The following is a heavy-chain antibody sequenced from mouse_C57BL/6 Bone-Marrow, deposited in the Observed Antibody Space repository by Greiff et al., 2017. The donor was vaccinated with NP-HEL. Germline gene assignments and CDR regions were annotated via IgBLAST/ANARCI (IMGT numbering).Heavy chain of an antibody. CDR1: GFTFSSYT. CDR2: ISNGGGST. D-gene: IGHD2-5*01. V-gene: IGHV5-12-2*01. J-gene: IGHJ4*01. CDR3: ARHSNDEMAN. Sequence: EVMLVESGGGLVQPGGSLKLSCAASGFTFSSYTMSWVRQTPEKRLEWVAYISNGGGSTYSPDTVKGRFTISRDNAKNTLYLQLSSLKSEDTAMDYCARHSNDEMANWGQGTAVTVSS.